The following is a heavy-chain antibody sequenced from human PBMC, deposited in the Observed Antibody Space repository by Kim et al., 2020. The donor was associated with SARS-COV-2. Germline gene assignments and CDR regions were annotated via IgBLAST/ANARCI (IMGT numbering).Heavy chain of an antibody. D-gene: IGHD2-2*01. CDR3: ARPASVPYYGMDV. CDR2: INHSGST. CDR1: GGSFSGYY. J-gene: IGHJ6*02. V-gene: IGHV4-34*01. Sequence: SETLSLTCAVYGGSFSGYYWSWIRQPPVKGLEWIGEINHSGSTNYNPSLKSRVTISVDTSKNQFSLKLSSVTAADTAVYYCARPASVPYYGMDVWGQGTTVTVSS.